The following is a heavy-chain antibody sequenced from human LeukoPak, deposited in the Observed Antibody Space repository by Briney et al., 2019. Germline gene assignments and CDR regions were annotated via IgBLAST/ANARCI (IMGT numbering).Heavy chain of an antibody. CDR3: ARCGKMATIKGDFDY. J-gene: IGHJ4*02. Sequence: PGRSLRLSCAASGFTFDDYAMHWVRQAPGKGLEWVSGISWNSGSIGYADSVKGRFTISRDNAKNSLYLQMNSLRAEDTAVYYCARCGKMATIKGDFDYWGQGTLVTVSS. CDR1: GFTFDDYA. D-gene: IGHD5-24*01. CDR2: ISWNSGSI. V-gene: IGHV3-9*01.